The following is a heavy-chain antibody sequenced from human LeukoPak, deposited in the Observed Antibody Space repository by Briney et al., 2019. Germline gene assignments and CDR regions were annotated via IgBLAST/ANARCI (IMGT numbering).Heavy chain of an antibody. D-gene: IGHD5-18*01. J-gene: IGHJ4*02. Sequence: PSETLSLTCTVSGGSISSSSYYWGWIRQPPGKGLEWIGSIYYSGSTYYNPSLKSRVTISVDTSKNQFSLKLSSVTAADTAVYYCASRRGYSYGSVPYWGQGTLVTVSS. CDR2: IYYSGST. CDR3: ASRRGYSYGSVPY. CDR1: GGSISSSSYY. V-gene: IGHV4-39*01.